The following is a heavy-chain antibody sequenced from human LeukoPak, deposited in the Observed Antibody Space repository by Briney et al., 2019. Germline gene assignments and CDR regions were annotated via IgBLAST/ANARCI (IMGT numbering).Heavy chain of an antibody. CDR3: ARLKLLWSNYFDY. CDR2: MDPNSGNT. Sequence: ASVKVSCKASGYTFTSYDINWVRQATGQGLEWMGWMDPNSGNTGYAQKFQGRVTITRNTSISTAYMELSSLRAEDTAVYYCARLKLLWSNYFDYWGQGTLVTVSS. V-gene: IGHV1-8*03. J-gene: IGHJ4*02. D-gene: IGHD2-2*01. CDR1: GYTFTSYD.